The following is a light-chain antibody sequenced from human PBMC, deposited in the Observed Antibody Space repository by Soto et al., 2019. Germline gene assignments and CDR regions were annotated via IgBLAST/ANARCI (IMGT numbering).Light chain of an antibody. J-gene: IGKJ1*01. CDR2: GAS. V-gene: IGKV1-33*01. CDR1: HDIRKY. CDR3: YQYNNWPT. Sequence: DIQMTQSPSSLSASVGDRVTITCQASHDIRKYLNWYQQKPGKAPKLLIYGASTRATTTPGRFSGSGSGTEFTLTISSLQSEDFAVYFCYQYNNWPTFGQGTKVDIK.